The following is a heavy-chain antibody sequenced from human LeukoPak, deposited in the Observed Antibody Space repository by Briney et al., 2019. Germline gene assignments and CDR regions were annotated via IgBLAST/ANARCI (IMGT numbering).Heavy chain of an antibody. CDR3: ASHDSSGYDAFDI. D-gene: IGHD3-22*01. CDR1: GYTFTTYG. J-gene: IGHJ3*02. Sequence: ASVKVSCKASGYTFTTYGISWVRQAPGQGLEWMGIINPSGGSTSYAQKFQGRVTMTRDMSTSTVYMELSSLRSEDTAVYYCASHDSSGYDAFDIWGQGTMVTVSS. V-gene: IGHV1-46*03. CDR2: INPSGGST.